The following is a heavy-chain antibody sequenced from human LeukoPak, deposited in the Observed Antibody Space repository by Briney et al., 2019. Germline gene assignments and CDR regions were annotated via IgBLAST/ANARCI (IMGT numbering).Heavy chain of an antibody. CDR1: DDSFSSHY. Sequence: PSETLSLTCAVSDDSFSSHYWTWIRQPPGKGLEWIGYISYIGTTNYNPSLKSRVTLSIDTSKNQFSLKLRSVAAADTAVYYCARDLVTVTKGFDIWGQGTMVSVSS. J-gene: IGHJ3*02. D-gene: IGHD4-17*01. V-gene: IGHV4-59*11. CDR3: ARDLVTVTKGFDI. CDR2: ISYIGTT.